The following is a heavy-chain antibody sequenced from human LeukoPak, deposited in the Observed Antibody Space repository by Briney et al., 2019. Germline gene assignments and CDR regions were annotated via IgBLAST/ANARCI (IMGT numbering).Heavy chain of an antibody. Sequence: GGSLRLSCAASGFTFSSYWMHWVRQAPGKGLVWVSRINSDGSSTSYADSVKGRFTISRDNSKNTLYLQMGSLRAEDMAVYYCARVSKVGATKGSFDYWGQGTLVTVSS. V-gene: IGHV3-74*01. J-gene: IGHJ4*02. CDR1: GFTFSSYW. CDR2: INSDGSST. D-gene: IGHD1-26*01. CDR3: ARVSKVGATKGSFDY.